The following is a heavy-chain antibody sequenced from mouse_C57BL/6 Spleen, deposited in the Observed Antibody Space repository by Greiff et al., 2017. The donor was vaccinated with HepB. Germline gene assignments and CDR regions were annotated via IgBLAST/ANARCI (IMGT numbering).Heavy chain of an antibody. J-gene: IGHJ4*01. CDR1: GFTFSDYG. CDR2: ISSGSSTI. CDR3: ARRREAMDY. Sequence: EVKLMESGGGLVKPGGSLKLSCAASGFTFSDYGMHWVRQAPEKGLEWVAYISSGSSTIYYADTVKGRFTIARDNAKNTLFLQMTSLRSEDTAMYYCARRREAMDYWGQGTSVTVSS. V-gene: IGHV5-17*01.